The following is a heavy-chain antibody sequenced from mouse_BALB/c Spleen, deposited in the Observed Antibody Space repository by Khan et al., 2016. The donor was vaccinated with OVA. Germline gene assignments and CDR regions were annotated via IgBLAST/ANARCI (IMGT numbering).Heavy chain of an antibody. CDR2: IWPGGST. Sequence: QVQLQQPGPGLVAPSQRLSITCTVSGFSLTSYGVNWVRQPPGKGLEWLGVIWPGGSTNYNLALMSRLTICKDNSKSQDFLKIYIMQTDDTAQYYCARLEDKWGQGTTLTVSS. CDR3: ARLEDK. V-gene: IGHV2-9*02. CDR1: GFSLTSYG. J-gene: IGHJ2*01.